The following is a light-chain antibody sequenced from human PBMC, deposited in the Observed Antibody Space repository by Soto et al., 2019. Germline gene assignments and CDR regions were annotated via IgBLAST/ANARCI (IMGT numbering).Light chain of an antibody. CDR2: EVS. V-gene: IGLV2-14*01. CDR3: SSYATSNTVL. CDR1: SSDVGRYTF. Sequence: QSVLTQPASVSGSPGQSITISCTGSSSDVGRYTFVSWYQQHPGKAPKLMIYEVSNRPSGVSNRFSGSKSANTASLTISGLQAEDEAEYYCSSYATSNTVLFGGGTKVT. J-gene: IGLJ3*02.